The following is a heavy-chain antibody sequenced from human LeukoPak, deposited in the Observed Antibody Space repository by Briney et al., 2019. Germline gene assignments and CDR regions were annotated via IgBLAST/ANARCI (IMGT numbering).Heavy chain of an antibody. D-gene: IGHD3-3*01. Sequence: SETLSLTCAVYGGSFSGYYWSWIRQPPGKGLEWIGEINHSGSTNYNPSLKSRATISVDTSKNQFSLKLSSVTAADTAVYYCARAGTTIFGVVSFDYWGQGTLVTVSS. CDR1: GGSFSGYY. J-gene: IGHJ4*02. CDR3: ARAGTTIFGVVSFDY. CDR2: INHSGST. V-gene: IGHV4-34*01.